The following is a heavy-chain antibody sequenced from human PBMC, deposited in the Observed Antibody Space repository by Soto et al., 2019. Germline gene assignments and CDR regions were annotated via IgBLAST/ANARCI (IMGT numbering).Heavy chain of an antibody. CDR1: GFTFSSYS. J-gene: IGHJ4*02. D-gene: IGHD3-9*01. Sequence: GSLRLSCAASGFTFSSYSMNWVRQAPGKGLEWVSSISSSSSYIYYADSVKGRFTISRDNAKNSLYLQMNSLRAEDTAVYYCAREVVGDILTGYYHLFDYWGQGTLVTVSS. CDR2: ISSSSSYI. V-gene: IGHV3-21*01. CDR3: AREVVGDILTGYYHLFDY.